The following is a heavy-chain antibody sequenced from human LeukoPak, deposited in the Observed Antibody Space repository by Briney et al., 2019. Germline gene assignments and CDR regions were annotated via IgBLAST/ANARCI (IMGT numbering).Heavy chain of an antibody. CDR2: ISWNSGSI. CDR3: AKDDCSSTSCSVDY. Sequence: PGGSLRLSCAASGFTFDDYAMHWVRQAPGKGLEGVSGISWNSGSIGYADSVKGRFTISRDNAKNSLYLQMNSLRAEDTALYYCAKDDCSSTSCSVDYWGQGTLVTVSS. CDR1: GFTFDDYA. V-gene: IGHV3-9*01. D-gene: IGHD2-2*01. J-gene: IGHJ4*02.